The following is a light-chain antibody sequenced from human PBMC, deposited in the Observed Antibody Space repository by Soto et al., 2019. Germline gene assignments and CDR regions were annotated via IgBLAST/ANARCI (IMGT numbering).Light chain of an antibody. Sequence: EIVMTQSPATLSVSPGERATLSCRASQGMSSAYLAWFQQKPGQAPRLLIYGASTRATGIPDRFSGSGSGTDFTLTIRRLEPEDFAVYYCQQYGSSSWTCGQGTKVDIK. CDR3: QQYGSSSWT. J-gene: IGKJ1*01. CDR1: QGMSSAY. V-gene: IGKV3-20*01. CDR2: GAS.